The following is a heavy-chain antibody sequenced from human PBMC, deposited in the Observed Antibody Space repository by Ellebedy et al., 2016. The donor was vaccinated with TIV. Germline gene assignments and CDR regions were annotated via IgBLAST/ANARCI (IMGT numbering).Heavy chain of an antibody. Sequence: GGSLRLXCAASGFTFGSYLIHWVRQAPGKGLVWVSGINSDGSLTHYADSVRGRFTISRDYAKNTVFLQMSSLGVEDTAVYYCVRDNTGSSPSYFYGADVWGQGTTVTVSS. CDR1: GFTFGSYL. D-gene: IGHD7-27*01. CDR2: INSDGSLT. CDR3: VRDNTGSSPSYFYGADV. V-gene: IGHV3-74*01. J-gene: IGHJ6*02.